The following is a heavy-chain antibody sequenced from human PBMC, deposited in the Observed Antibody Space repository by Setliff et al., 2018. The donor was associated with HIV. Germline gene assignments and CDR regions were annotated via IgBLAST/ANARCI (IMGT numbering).Heavy chain of an antibody. CDR1: GYTFNNFY. Sequence: ASVKVSCKASGYTFNNFYLHWVRLAPGQGLEWMGWITPNGDDTNYPQKFEGRVTLTRDTSIATAYMELRSLSSDDTAVYYCANQGWGTAFDIWGQGTMVTVSS. J-gene: IGHJ3*02. CDR2: ITPNGDDT. V-gene: IGHV1-2*02. D-gene: IGHD7-27*01. CDR3: ANQGWGTAFDI.